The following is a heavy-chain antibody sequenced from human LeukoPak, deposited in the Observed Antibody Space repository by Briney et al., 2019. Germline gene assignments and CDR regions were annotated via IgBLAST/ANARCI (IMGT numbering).Heavy chain of an antibody. CDR1: GFTYSDYY. J-gene: IGHJ4*02. Sequence: GGSLRLSCAASGFTYSDYYMSWIRQAPGKGLEWVSYISSSGSTIYYADSVKGRFTISRDNAKNSLYLQMNSLRAGDTAVYYCARSRGSYCSSTSCPTAYWGQGTLVTVSS. CDR2: ISSSGSTI. V-gene: IGHV3-11*04. D-gene: IGHD2-2*01. CDR3: ARSRGSYCSSTSCPTAY.